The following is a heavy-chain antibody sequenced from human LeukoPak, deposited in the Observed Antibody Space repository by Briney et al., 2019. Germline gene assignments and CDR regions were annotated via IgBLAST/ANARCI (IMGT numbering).Heavy chain of an antibody. V-gene: IGHV1-2*02. J-gene: IGHJ6*04. D-gene: IGHD1-26*01. CDR2: INPNNGDT. CDR3: ARALTLHVGSYCPQGV. Sequence: ASVKVSCKSSGYTFTDYHIYWVRQAPGQGLEWMGWINPNNGDTNYAEKFQGRVTMTRDTSISTVYMELSRLRSDDTAAYYCARALTLHVGSYCPQGVWGKGTTVIVSS. CDR1: GYTFTDYH.